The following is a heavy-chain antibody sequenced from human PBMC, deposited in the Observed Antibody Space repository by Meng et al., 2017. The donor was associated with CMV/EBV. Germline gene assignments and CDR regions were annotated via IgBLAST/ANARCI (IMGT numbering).Heavy chain of an antibody. V-gene: IGHV4-34*01. Sequence: QVHLQQWGAGLLKPSETLSLTCAVYGGSFSGYYWSWIRQPPGKGLEWIGEINHSGSTNYNPSLKSRVTISVDTSKNQFSLKLSSVTAADTAVYHCASSLTYPDYWGQGTLVTVSS. CDR2: INHSGST. CDR3: ASSLTYPDY. D-gene: IGHD2-15*01. CDR1: GGSFSGYY. J-gene: IGHJ4*02.